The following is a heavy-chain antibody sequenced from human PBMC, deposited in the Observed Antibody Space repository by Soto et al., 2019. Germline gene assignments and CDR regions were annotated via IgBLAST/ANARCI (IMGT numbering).Heavy chain of an antibody. J-gene: IGHJ3*02. CDR1: GYTFTSYG. D-gene: IGHD3-3*01. CDR3: ARGYYDFWSGYSRLDAFDI. CDR2: ISAYNGNT. Sequence: ASVKVSCKASGYTFTSYGISWVRQAPGQGLEWMGWISAYNGNTNYAQKLQGRVTMTTDTSTSTAYMELRSLRSDDTAVYYCARGYYDFWSGYSRLDAFDIWGQGTMVTVS. V-gene: IGHV1-18*01.